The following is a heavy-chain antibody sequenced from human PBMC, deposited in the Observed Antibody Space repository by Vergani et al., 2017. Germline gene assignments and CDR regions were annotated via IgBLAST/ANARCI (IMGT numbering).Heavy chain of an antibody. Sequence: EVQMVESGGGLVKPGGSLRLSCVASGFTFSHYSMNWVRQAPGKGLEWVSAIRSADTNTYYADSVEGRFAISRDNAKTSLYLQMNSLRVEDTAVYYCAREGVPDAFDIWGQGTMVTVSS. D-gene: IGHD4/OR15-4a*01. CDR3: AREGVPDAFDI. J-gene: IGHJ3*02. CDR2: IRSADTNT. CDR1: GFTFSHYS. V-gene: IGHV3-21*01.